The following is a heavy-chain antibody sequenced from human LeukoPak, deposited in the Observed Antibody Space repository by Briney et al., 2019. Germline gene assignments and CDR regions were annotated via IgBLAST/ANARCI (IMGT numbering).Heavy chain of an antibody. V-gene: IGHV3-30*03. Sequence: PGGSLRLSCAASGFSFDDYGMHWVRQAPGKGLEWVAVISYHGINKFYADSVKGRFTISRDNSKNTLYLQMNSLRAEDTAVYYCARGTVVDTAMVTNFDYWGQGTLVTVSS. CDR1: GFSFDDYG. D-gene: IGHD5-18*01. CDR2: ISYHGINK. J-gene: IGHJ4*02. CDR3: ARGTVVDTAMVTNFDY.